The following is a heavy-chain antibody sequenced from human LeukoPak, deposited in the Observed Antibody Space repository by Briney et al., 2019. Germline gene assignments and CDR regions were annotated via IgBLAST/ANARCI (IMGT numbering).Heavy chain of an antibody. Sequence: PGGSLRLSCAVSGFTFSNYAMSWVRQAPGKGLEWVSGFSGSGGSTYYADSVKGRFTISRDNSKNTLSLQMNSLTADDAAVYYCARGTDYSSSWLFDYWGQGILVTVSS. V-gene: IGHV3-23*01. CDR2: FSGSGGST. CDR1: GFTFSNYA. CDR3: ARGTDYSSSWLFDY. J-gene: IGHJ4*02. D-gene: IGHD6-13*01.